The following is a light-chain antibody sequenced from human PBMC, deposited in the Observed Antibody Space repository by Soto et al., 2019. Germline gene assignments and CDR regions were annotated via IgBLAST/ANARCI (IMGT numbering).Light chain of an antibody. CDR3: QQRDTRALT. V-gene: IGKV3-11*01. CDR1: QSVSSH. Sequence: EIVLTQSPATLSLSPWERATLSCRASQSVSSHLSWYQQKPGQAPRLLIYDASDRATGIPARFSGSGSGTDFTLTISGLEPEDFAVYYCQQRDTRALTFGPGTKVDIK. CDR2: DAS. J-gene: IGKJ3*01.